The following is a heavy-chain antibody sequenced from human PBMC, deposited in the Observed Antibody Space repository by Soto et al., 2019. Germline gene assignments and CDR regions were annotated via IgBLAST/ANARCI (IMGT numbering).Heavy chain of an antibody. CDR2: ISSSSSTI. J-gene: IGHJ4*02. Sequence: GSLRLSCAASGFTFSSYSMNWVRQAPGKGLEWVSYISSSSSTIYYADSVKGRFTISRDNAKNSLYLQMNSLRAEDTAVYYCARDLRQQEHYWGQGTLVTVSS. D-gene: IGHD6-13*01. V-gene: IGHV3-48*01. CDR3: ARDLRQQEHY. CDR1: GFTFSSYS.